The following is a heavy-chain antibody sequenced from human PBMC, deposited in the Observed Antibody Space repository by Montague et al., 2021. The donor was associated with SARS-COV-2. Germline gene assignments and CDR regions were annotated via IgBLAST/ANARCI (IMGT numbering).Heavy chain of an antibody. CDR1: GGSISSGGYY. D-gene: IGHD3-22*01. CDR3: ARVQGITMIVVVIGAFDI. V-gene: IGHV4-31*03. J-gene: IGHJ3*02. Sequence: TLSLTCTVSGGSISSGGYYWSWIRQPPGKGLEWIGYIYYSGSTXYNPSLKSRVTISVDTSKNRFSLKLSSVTAADTAVYYCARVQGITMIVVVIGAFDIWGQGTMVTVSS. CDR2: IYYSGST.